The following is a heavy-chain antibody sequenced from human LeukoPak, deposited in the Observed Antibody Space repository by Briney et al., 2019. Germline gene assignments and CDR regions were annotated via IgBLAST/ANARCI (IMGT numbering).Heavy chain of an antibody. J-gene: IGHJ4*02. V-gene: IGHV1-18*01. Sequence: GASVKVSCKASGYTFTRYGITWVRPAPGQGLDWMGCINAYSGNTIYAQKLQGRVTMTTDISTSTAYMELRSLRSDDTAVYYCARSSTVTPIQYYFDHWGQGTLVTVSS. D-gene: IGHD4-17*01. CDR2: INAYSGNT. CDR3: ARSSTVTPIQYYFDH. CDR1: GYTFTRYG.